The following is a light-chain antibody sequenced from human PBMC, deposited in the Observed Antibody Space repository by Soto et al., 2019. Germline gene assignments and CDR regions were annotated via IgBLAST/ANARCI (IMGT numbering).Light chain of an antibody. CDR2: DAS. Sequence: EIVLTQSPATLSLFPGERASLSCGASQSVSSSYLAWYQHKPGLAPRLLIYDASRRATGTPDRFSGSGSGTDFTLTISRLEPEDFAVYYCQQYGSSPQVTFGGGTKVEIK. V-gene: IGKV3D-20*01. J-gene: IGKJ4*01. CDR1: QSVSSSY. CDR3: QQYGSSPQVT.